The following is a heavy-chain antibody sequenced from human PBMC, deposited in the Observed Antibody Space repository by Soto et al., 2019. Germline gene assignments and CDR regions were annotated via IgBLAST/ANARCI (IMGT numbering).Heavy chain of an antibody. D-gene: IGHD3-16*01. J-gene: IGHJ6*02. V-gene: IGHV1-3*01. CDR2: INAGNGNT. CDR1: GYTFTSYA. Sequence: QVQLVQSGAEVKKPGASVKVSCKASGYTFTSYAMHWVRQAPGQRLEWMGWINAGNGNTKYSQKFQGRVTITRDTPASTAYMALSSLRSEKTAVYYGAGPPGGEMAHGYYYGMDVWGQGTTVTVSS. CDR3: AGPPGGEMAHGYYYGMDV.